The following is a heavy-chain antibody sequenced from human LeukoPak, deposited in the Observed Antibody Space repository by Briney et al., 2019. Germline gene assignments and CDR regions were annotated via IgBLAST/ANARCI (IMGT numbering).Heavy chain of an antibody. Sequence: PSETLSLTRTVSGGSISSYYWSWIRQPPGKGLEWIGYIYYSGSTNYNPSLKSRVTISVDTSKNQFSLKLSSVTAADTAVYYCARAYSSGLWYFDYWGQGTLVTVSS. J-gene: IGHJ4*02. CDR2: IYYSGST. V-gene: IGHV4-59*01. CDR1: GGSISSYY. D-gene: IGHD6-19*01. CDR3: ARAYSSGLWYFDY.